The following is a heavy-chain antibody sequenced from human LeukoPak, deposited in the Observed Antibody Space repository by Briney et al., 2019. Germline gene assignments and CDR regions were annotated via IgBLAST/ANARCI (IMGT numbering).Heavy chain of an antibody. Sequence: SETLSLTCAVYGGSFSGYYWSWIRQPPGKGLEWIGEINHSGSTNYNPSLKSRVTISVDTSKNQFSLKLSSVTAADTAVYYCARLDMVRGSDYWGQGTLVTVSS. CDR2: INHSGST. J-gene: IGHJ4*02. D-gene: IGHD3-10*01. V-gene: IGHV4-34*01. CDR3: ARLDMVRGSDY. CDR1: GGSFSGYY.